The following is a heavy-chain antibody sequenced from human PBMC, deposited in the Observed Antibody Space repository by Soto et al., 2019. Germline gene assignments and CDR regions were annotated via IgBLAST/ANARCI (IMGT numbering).Heavy chain of an antibody. D-gene: IGHD3-10*01. V-gene: IGHV1-3*01. J-gene: IGHJ6*02. CDR3: ARDQFITMLRDYYYGMDV. Sequence: ASVKVSCKASGYTFTNYAIHWVRQAPGQRLEWMGWINAVNGNTKYSQKFQGRVTITRDTSASTAYMELSSLRSEDTAVYYCARDQFITMLRDYYYGMDVWGQGTTVTVSS. CDR2: INAVNGNT. CDR1: GYTFTNYA.